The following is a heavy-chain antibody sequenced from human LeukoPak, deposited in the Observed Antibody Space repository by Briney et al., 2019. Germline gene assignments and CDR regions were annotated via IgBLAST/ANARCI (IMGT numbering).Heavy chain of an antibody. CDR3: ARDAPGVVRGVIIRRGNWFDP. V-gene: IGHV1-69*13. Sequence: GASVKVSCKASGGTFSSYAISWVRQAPGQGLEWMGGIIPIFGTANYAQKFQGRVTITADESTSTAYMELSSLRSEDTAVYYCARDAPGVVRGVIIRRGNWFDPWGQGTLVTVSS. J-gene: IGHJ5*02. CDR1: GGTFSSYA. CDR2: IIPIFGTA. D-gene: IGHD3-10*01.